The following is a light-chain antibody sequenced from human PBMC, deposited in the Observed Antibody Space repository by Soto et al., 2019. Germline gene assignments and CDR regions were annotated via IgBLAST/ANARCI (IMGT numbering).Light chain of an antibody. CDR2: SNN. V-gene: IGLV1-44*01. CDR3: AAWDDSLNGPNVV. J-gene: IGLJ2*01. CDR1: SSNIGSNT. Sequence: QSVLTQPPSASGTPGQRVTISCSGSSSNIGSNTVNWYQQLPGTAPKLLIYSNNQRPSGVPDRFSGSKSGTSASLAISGLQSEDEADIYCAAWDDSLNGPNVVFGGGTKLTVL.